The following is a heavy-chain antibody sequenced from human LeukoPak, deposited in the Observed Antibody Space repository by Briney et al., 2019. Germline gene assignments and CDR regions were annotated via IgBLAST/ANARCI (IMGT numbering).Heavy chain of an antibody. V-gene: IGHV4-59*01. CDR3: ARDLYVGSGWYYFDY. CDR1: GGSFSGYY. CDR2: IYYSGST. J-gene: IGHJ4*02. Sequence: PSETLSLTCAVYGGSFSGYYWSWIRQPPGKGLEWIGYIYYSGSTNYNPSLKSRVTISVDTSKNQFSLKLSSVTAADTAVYYCARDLYVGSGWYYFDYWGQGTLVTVSS. D-gene: IGHD6-19*01.